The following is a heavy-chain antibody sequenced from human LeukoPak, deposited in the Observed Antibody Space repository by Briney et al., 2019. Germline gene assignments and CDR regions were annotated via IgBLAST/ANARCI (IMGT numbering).Heavy chain of an antibody. Sequence: RGSLRLSCAASGFTFSSYAMSWVRQAPGKGLEWVSAISGSGGSTYYADSVKGRFTISRDNSKNTLYLQMNSLRAEDTAVYYCAKAWSVELSPLYWGQGTLVSVSS. D-gene: IGHD5-24*01. V-gene: IGHV3-23*01. CDR3: AKAWSVELSPLY. CDR1: GFTFSSYA. J-gene: IGHJ4*02. CDR2: ISGSGGST.